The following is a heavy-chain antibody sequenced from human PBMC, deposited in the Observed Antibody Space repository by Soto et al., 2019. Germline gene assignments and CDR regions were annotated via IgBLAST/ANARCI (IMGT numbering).Heavy chain of an antibody. CDR2: IRYDGSNK. CDR1: GFTFSSYV. Sequence: QVQLVESGGGVVQPGRSLRLSCAASGFTFSSYVMHWVRQAPGKGLEWVAVIRYDGSNKYYADSVKGRFTISRDNSMNTLYLQMNSLRVEDTAVYYCARAFDSSSGYDGDWFDPWGQGTLVTVSS. J-gene: IGHJ5*02. D-gene: IGHD3-22*01. CDR3: ARAFDSSSGYDGDWFDP. V-gene: IGHV3-33*01.